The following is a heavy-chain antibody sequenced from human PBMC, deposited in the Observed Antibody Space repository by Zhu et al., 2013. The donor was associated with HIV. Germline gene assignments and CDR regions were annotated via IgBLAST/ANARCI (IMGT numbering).Heavy chain of an antibody. CDR2: INSKSGTT. V-gene: IGHV1-2*02. D-gene: IGHD6-19*01. CDR1: GYTFTDFY. Sequence: QVQLVQSGAEVKKPGASVKVSCKASGYTFTDFYIHWVRQAPGQGLEWMGWINSKSGTTTYAQNFQGRVTLTRDTSASTIYMELNSLRSEDTAVYYCARSRQSSWFDPGAREPWSPSPQ. J-gene: IGHJ5*02. CDR3: ARSRQSSWFDP.